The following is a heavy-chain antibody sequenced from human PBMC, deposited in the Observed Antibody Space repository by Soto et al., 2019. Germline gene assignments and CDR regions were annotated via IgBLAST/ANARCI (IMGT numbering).Heavy chain of an antibody. D-gene: IGHD6-13*01. Sequence: QVQLVQSVAEVKKPGSSVKVSCKASEGTFSSYAISWVRQAPGHGLEWMGGVIPIFGTANYAQQFQGRVTITAAESTRTSYMELSSLRSESTAVYYCARKHSSSWYSLKEAPFDYWGKGTLVTVAS. CDR2: VIPIFGTA. J-gene: IGHJ4*02. V-gene: IGHV1-69*01. CDR3: ARKHSSSWYSLKEAPFDY. CDR1: EGTFSSYA.